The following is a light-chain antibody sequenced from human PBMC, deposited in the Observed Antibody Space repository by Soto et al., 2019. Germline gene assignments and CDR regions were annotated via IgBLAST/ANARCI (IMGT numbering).Light chain of an antibody. J-gene: IGKJ5*01. CDR1: HSVSSSY. Sequence: EIVLTQSPGTLSLSPGERATLSCRASHSVSSSYLAWYQQKPGQAPRLLIYGASSRATGIPERFSGSWSGTDFTLTISRLAPDDFAVYYCQQYGSSPPITFGQGTRLEIK. V-gene: IGKV3-20*01. CDR2: GAS. CDR3: QQYGSSPPIT.